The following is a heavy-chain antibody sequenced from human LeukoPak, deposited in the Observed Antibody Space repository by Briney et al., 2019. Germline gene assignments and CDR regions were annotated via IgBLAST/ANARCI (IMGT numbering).Heavy chain of an antibody. CDR3: ARDPDVVVVAATPDY. J-gene: IGHJ4*02. V-gene: IGHV3-33*01. CDR2: IWYDGINK. Sequence: GGSLRLSCAASGFTFSSYGMNWVRQAPGKGLEWVALIWYDGINKYYADSVKGRFTISRDSSKNTLYLQMNSLRAEDTAVYYCARDPDVVVVAATPDYWGQGTLVTVSS. D-gene: IGHD2-15*01. CDR1: GFTFSSYG.